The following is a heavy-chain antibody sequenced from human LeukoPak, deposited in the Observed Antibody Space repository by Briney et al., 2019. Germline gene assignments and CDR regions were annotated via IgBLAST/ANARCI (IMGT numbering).Heavy chain of an antibody. D-gene: IGHD1-26*01. CDR1: GGSILTTNW. CDR3: TRESGAFSPFGF. J-gene: IGHJ4*02. CDR2: VHLSGAS. Sequence: SETLSLTCAVSGGSILTTNWWSWVRQPPGKGLEWIGEVHLSGASNYNPSLKSRVNMSIDKSKNQLSLELTSVTAADTAIYYCTRESGAFSPFGFWGQGTLVTVSS. V-gene: IGHV4-4*02.